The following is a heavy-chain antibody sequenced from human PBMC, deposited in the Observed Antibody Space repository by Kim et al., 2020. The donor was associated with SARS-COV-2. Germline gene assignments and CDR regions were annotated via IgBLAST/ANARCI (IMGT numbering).Heavy chain of an antibody. CDR2: INHSGST. CDR3: ARARGAARPVYYLDY. D-gene: IGHD6-6*01. J-gene: IGHJ4*02. Sequence: SETLSLTCAVYGGSFSGYYWSWIRQPPGKGLEWIGEINHSGSTNYNPSLKSRVTISVDTSKNQFSLKLSSVTAADTAVYYCARARGAARPVYYLDYWGQGTLVTVSS. CDR1: GGSFSGYY. V-gene: IGHV4-34*01.